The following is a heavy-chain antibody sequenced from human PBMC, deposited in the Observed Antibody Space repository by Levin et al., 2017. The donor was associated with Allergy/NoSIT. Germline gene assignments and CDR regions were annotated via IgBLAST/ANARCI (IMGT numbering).Heavy chain of an antibody. D-gene: IGHD3-16*01. CDR2: ISVSGDTT. CDR3: ARSPSDFLGGYGMDV. CDR1: GFTFSAFV. J-gene: IGHJ6*02. Sequence: GGSLRLSCAASGFTFSAFVVNWVRQAPGKGLEWVSVISVSGDTTFYADSVQGRFTMSRDNSKNTLFLQMDSLRVEDTAIYYCARSPSDFLGGYGMDVWGQVTTVAVSS. V-gene: IGHV3-23*01.